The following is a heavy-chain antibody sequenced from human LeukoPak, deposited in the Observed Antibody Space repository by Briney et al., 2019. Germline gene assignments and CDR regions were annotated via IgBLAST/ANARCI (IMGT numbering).Heavy chain of an antibody. CDR1: GGTFSSYA. CDR3: VTAHTVVTGNWFDP. D-gene: IGHD4-23*01. V-gene: IGHV1-69*01. CDR2: IIPIFGTA. Sequence: SVKVSCKASGGTFSSYAISWVRQAPGQGLEWMGGIIPIFGTANYAQKFQGRVTITADESTSTAYMELSSLRSEDTAVYYCVTAHTVVTGNWFDPWGQGTLVTVSS. J-gene: IGHJ5*02.